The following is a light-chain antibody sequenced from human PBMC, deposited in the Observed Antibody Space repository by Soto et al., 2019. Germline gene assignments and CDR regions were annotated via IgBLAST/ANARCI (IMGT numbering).Light chain of an antibody. V-gene: IGLV1-40*01. CDR1: SSNIGAGYD. Sequence: QSVLTQPPSVSGAPGQRVTISCTGSSSNIGAGYDVHWYPHLPGTAPKLLIYGNSNRPSGVPDRFSGSKSGTSASLAITGLQAEYESDYYCQSYDSSLSGRGYVFGTGTKLTVL. J-gene: IGLJ1*01. CDR3: QSYDSSLSGRGYV. CDR2: GNS.